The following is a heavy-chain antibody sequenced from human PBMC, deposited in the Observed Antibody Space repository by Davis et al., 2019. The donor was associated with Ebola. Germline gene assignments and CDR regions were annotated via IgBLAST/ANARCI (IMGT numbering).Heavy chain of an antibody. CDR2: IRSKANSYAT. V-gene: IGHV3-73*01. CDR3: TTASDYYYYYGMDV. CDR1: GFTFSGSA. J-gene: IGHJ6*02. Sequence: GESLKISCAASGFTFSGSAMHWVRQASGKGLEWVGRIRSKANSYATAYAASVKGRFTLSRDDSKNTAYLQMNSLKTEDTAVYYCTTASDYYYYYGMDVWGQGTTVTVSS.